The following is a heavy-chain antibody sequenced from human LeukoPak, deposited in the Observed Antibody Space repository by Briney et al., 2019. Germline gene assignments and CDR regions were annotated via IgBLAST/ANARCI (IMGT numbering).Heavy chain of an antibody. CDR2: INPNSGGT. D-gene: IGHD5-18*01. V-gene: IGHV1-2*02. CDR1: GYTFTGSY. J-gene: IGHJ4*02. Sequence: ASVKVSCKASGYTFTGSYMHWVRQAPGQGLEWMGWINPNSGGTNYAQKFQGRVAMTRDTSISTAYMELSRLRSDDTAVYYCAREGVDTAMVMDYWGQGTLVTVSS. CDR3: AREGVDTAMVMDY.